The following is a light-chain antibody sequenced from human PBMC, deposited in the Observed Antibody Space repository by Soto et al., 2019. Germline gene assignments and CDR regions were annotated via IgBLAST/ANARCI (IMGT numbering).Light chain of an antibody. CDR2: EVT. J-gene: IGLJ1*01. CDR1: SSDIGSYKY. CDR3: ASYAGSNNFNV. Sequence: QSALTQPPSASGSPGLSVTISCTGTSSDIGSYKYVSWYQQHPGQAPRLMIYEVTKRPSGVPDRFSGSKSGNTASLTVSGLKAEDEAHYYCASYAGSNNFNVFGTGTKLTV. V-gene: IGLV2-8*01.